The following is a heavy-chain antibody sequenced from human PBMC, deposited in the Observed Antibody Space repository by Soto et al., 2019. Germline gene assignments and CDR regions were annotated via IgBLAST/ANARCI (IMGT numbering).Heavy chain of an antibody. CDR3: VREAHDSAPYGMDV. D-gene: IGHD3-22*01. J-gene: IGHJ6*02. CDR1: GFTFSSHW. CDR2: IKQDGSER. Sequence: EVPLVESGGGLVQPGGSLRLSCAASGFTFSSHWMSWVRQGPGKGLEWVANIKQDGSERCFVDSVKGRFTISRDNAKNSLYLQMNSLGVEDTAVYYCVREAHDSAPYGMDVWGQGTTVTVSS. V-gene: IGHV3-7*05.